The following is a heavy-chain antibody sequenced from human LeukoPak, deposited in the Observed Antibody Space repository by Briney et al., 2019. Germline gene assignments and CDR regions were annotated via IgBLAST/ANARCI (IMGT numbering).Heavy chain of an antibody. J-gene: IGHJ4*02. V-gene: IGHV1-69*05. CDR3: ARSWMTGYYVGYFDY. D-gene: IGHD3-9*01. CDR1: GGTFSSYA. Sequence: SVKVSCKASGGTFSSYAISWVRQAPGQGLEWMGRIIPIFGTANYAQKFQGRVTITTDESTSTAYMELSSLRSEDTAVYYCARSWMTGYYVGYFDYWGQGTLVTASS. CDR2: IIPIFGTA.